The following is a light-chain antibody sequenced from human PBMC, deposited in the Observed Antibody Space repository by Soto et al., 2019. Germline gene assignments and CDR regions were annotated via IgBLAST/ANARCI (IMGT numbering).Light chain of an antibody. CDR3: QHYNNGPPT. CDR1: ESVHRN. V-gene: IGKV3-15*01. Sequence: EMVMTQSPATLSVSPGERVTLSCRASESVHRNLAWYQPKPVQGPSLLIYYASTRAAGVPDRFTGSGSGPEFALTISSLQSEESGVDHCQHYNNGPPTFGPGTKLEIK. CDR2: YAS. J-gene: IGKJ3*01.